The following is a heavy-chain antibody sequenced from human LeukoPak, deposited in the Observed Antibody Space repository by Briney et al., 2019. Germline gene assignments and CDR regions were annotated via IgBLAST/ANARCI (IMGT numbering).Heavy chain of an antibody. V-gene: IGHV3-64*05. J-gene: IGHJ4*02. Sequence: GESLRLSCEASGFTFSDSAMSWVRQAPGKGLEFVSGITSDGGNTDYADSVKGRFTISRDNSKNTLYVEMSSLRAEDTALCFCVRGLYGLGWDFWGQGTLVTVST. D-gene: IGHD3-10*01. CDR2: ITSDGGNT. CDR3: VRGLYGLGWDF. CDR1: GFTFSDSA.